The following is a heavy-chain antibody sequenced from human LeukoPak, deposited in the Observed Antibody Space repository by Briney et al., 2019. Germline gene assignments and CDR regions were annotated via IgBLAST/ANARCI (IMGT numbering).Heavy chain of an antibody. J-gene: IGHJ4*02. CDR3: ARRGGYSGYDLNY. D-gene: IGHD5-12*01. CDR1: GYNFNSYG. CDR2: ISSYNDNT. V-gene: IGHV1-18*01. Sequence: GASVKVSCKASGYNFNSYGMNWVRQAPGQGLEWMGWISSYNDNTNYAQKLQGRVTMTTDTSTSTAYMELRSLRSEDTAVYYRARRGGYSGYDLNYWGQGTLVTVSS.